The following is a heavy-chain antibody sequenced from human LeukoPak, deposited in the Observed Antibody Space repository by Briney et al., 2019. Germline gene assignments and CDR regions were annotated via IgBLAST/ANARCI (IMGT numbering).Heavy chain of an antibody. D-gene: IGHD5-12*01. CDR1: GFTFSSFW. CDR2: INQDGSEK. V-gene: IGHV3-7*01. CDR3: ARRKAYSGYDSPPYYFDS. Sequence: TGGSLRLSCAASGFTFSSFWMSWVRQAPGKGLEWVANINQDGSEKYYVDSVKGRFTISRDNAKNSLYLQMNSLRAEGTAVYYCARRKAYSGYDSPPYYFDSWGQGTLVTVSS. J-gene: IGHJ4*02.